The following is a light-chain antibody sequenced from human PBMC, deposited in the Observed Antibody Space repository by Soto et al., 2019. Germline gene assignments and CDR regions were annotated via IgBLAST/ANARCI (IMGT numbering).Light chain of an antibody. Sequence: EIVLTQSPATLSLSPGERATLSCRASQSVSGYLAWYQQKPGQAPSLLMYDASNRATGIPARFSGSGSGTDFTLTISSLETEDFAVYYCQQRSNWPSTFGGGTKVESK. CDR3: QQRSNWPST. V-gene: IGKV3-11*01. CDR1: QSVSGY. J-gene: IGKJ4*01. CDR2: DAS.